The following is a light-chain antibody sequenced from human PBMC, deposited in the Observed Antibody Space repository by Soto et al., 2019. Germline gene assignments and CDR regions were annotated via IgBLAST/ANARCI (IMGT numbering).Light chain of an antibody. CDR3: SSYTSSRAYV. CDR1: SSDVGGYNY. Sequence: QYVLAQPASVSWSPGQSITSSCTGTSSDVGGYNYVSWYQQQSGKAPKLMIHEVSNRPSGVSNRFSGSKSGNTASLTISGLQAEDEADYYCSSYTSSRAYVFGIGTKVTV. V-gene: IGLV2-14*01. CDR2: EVS. J-gene: IGLJ1*01.